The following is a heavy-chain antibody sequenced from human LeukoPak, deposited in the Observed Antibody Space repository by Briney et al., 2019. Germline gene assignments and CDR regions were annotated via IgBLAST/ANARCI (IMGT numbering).Heavy chain of an antibody. D-gene: IGHD1-1*01. CDR2: ISHSGRT. Sequence: SETLSLTYAVSGVSFTGYYWSWIRQPPGKGPEWIGEISHSGRTAYNPSLKSRVAISLDTAKNQFSLKLSFVSAADTAVYYCTRTSPGIPLDFWGQGTLVTVSS. CDR3: TRTSPGIPLDF. V-gene: IGHV4-34*01. CDR1: GVSFTGYY. J-gene: IGHJ4*02.